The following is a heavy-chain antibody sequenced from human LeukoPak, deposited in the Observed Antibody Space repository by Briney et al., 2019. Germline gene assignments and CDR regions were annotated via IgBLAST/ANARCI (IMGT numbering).Heavy chain of an antibody. V-gene: IGHV1-2*02. CDR3: ARDHDFWSGYDY. D-gene: IGHD3-3*01. CDR1: GYTFTGYY. CDR2: INPNSGGT. Sequence: ASVKVSCKASGYTFTGYYMHWVRQAPGQGLEWMGWINPNSGGTNYAQKFQGRVTMTRDTSINTAFMELSRLRSDDTAVYYCARDHDFWSGYDYWGQGTLVTVSS. J-gene: IGHJ4*02.